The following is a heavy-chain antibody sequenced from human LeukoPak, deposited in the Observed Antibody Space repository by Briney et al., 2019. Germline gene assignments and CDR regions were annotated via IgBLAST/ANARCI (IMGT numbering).Heavy chain of an antibody. D-gene: IGHD2-15*01. Sequence: GGSLRLSCAASGFTFSSYWMSWVRQAPGKGLEWVANIKQDGSEKYYVYSVKGRFTISRDNAKNSLYLQMNSMRVEDTAVYYCGGQRYHCSGGSCYEDYWGQGTLVTVSS. J-gene: IGHJ4*02. CDR1: GFTFSSYW. V-gene: IGHV3-7*01. CDR3: GGQRYHCSGGSCYEDY. CDR2: IKQDGSEK.